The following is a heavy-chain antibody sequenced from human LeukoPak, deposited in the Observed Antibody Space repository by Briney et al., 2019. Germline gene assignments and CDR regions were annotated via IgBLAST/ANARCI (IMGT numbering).Heavy chain of an antibody. V-gene: IGHV1-46*01. CDR1: GYTFTNYF. J-gene: IGHJ4*02. D-gene: IGHD6-13*01. CDR2: INPSGGST. Sequence: ASVKVSCKASGYTFTNYFMHWVRQAPGQGRVWMGIINPSGGSTSYAQKFQGRVTMTRDTSTSTVYMELSSLRSEDTAVYYCARGGSSSPPFFDYWGQGTLVTVSS. CDR3: ARGGSSSPPFFDY.